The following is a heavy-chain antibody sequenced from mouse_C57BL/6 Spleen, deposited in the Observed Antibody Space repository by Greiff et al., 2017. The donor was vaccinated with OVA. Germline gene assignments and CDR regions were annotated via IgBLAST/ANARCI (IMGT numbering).Heavy chain of an antibody. CDR2: IDPSDSYT. J-gene: IGHJ2*01. CDR1: GYTFTSYW. Sequence: QVQLQQSGAELVKPGASVKLSCKASGYTFTSYWMQWVKQRPGQGLEWIGEIDPSDSYTNYNQKFKGKATLTVDTSSSTAYMQLSSLTSEDSAVYYCAREGRDYWGQGTTLTVSS. D-gene: IGHD3-3*01. V-gene: IGHV1-50*01. CDR3: AREGRDY.